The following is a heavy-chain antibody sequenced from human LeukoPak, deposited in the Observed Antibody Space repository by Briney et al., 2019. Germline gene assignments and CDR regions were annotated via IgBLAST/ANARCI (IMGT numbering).Heavy chain of an antibody. D-gene: IGHD3-10*01. CDR1: GYTFTSYG. CDR2: ISAYNGNT. V-gene: IGHV1-18*01. CDR3: VRRRAVLGAYYFDY. Sequence: ASVKVSCKASGYTFTSYGISWVRQAPGQGLEWMGWISAYNGNTNYAQKLQGRVTITRNTSISTAYMELSSLRSEDTAVYYCVRRRAVLGAYYFDYWGQGTLVTVSS. J-gene: IGHJ4*02.